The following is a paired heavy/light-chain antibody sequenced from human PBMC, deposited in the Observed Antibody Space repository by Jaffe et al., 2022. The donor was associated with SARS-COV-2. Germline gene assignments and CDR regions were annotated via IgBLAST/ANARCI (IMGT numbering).Heavy chain of an antibody. D-gene: IGHD3-10*01. CDR1: GGSISSYY. CDR2: IYYSGST. CDR3: ARAETMVRGGYYYYYMDV. Sequence: QVQLQESGPGLVKPSETLSLTCTVSGGSISSYYWSWIRQPPGKGLEWIGYIYYSGSTNYNPSLKSRVTISVDTSKNQFSLKLSSVTAADTAVYYCARAETMVRGGYYYYYMDVWGKGTTVTVSS. V-gene: IGHV4-59*01. J-gene: IGHJ6*03.
Light chain of an antibody. CDR3: QSYDSSLSGSYV. CDR2: GNS. V-gene: IGLV1-40*01. J-gene: IGLJ1*01. Sequence: QSVLTQPPSVSGAPGQRVTISCTGSSSNIGAGYDVHWYQQLPGTAPKLLIYGNSNRPSGVPDRFSGSKSGTSASLAISGLQAEDEADYYCQSYDSSLSGSYVFGTGTKVTVL. CDR1: SSNIGAGYD.